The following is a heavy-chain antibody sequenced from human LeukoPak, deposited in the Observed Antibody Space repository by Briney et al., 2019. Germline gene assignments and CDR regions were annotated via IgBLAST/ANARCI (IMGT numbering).Heavy chain of an antibody. CDR3: ATDRSSSSWFDY. CDR1: GFTFSDYY. Sequence: GGSVSLSCAPSGFTFSDYYMSWIRQAPGKGLEWVSYISSSTSYTNYADSVKGRFTISRDNAKNSLYLQMNSLRAEDTAVYYCATDRSSSSWFDYWAERPVDTVSS. CDR2: ISSSTSYT. J-gene: IGHJ4*02. V-gene: IGHV3-11*05. D-gene: IGHD6-13*01.